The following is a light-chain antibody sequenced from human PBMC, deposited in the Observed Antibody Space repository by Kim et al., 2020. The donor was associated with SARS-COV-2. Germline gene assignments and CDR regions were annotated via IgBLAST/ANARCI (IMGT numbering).Light chain of an antibody. CDR1: SGHSSYA. J-gene: IGLJ3*02. CDR2: VNSDGSH. V-gene: IGLV4-69*01. CDR3: QTWATGIWV. Sequence: QPVLTQSPSASASLGASVKLTCTLSSGHSSYAIAWHQQQPEKGPRYLMKVNSDGSHNKGDGIPDRFSGSSSGAERYLTISSLQSEDEADYYCQTWATGIWVFGGGTKLTVL.